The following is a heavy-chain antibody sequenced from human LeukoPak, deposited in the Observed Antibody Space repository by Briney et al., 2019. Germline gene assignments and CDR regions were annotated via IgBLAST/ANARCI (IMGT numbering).Heavy chain of an antibody. CDR3: ARRYSGSYYGVDYYYGMDV. Sequence: PSETLSLTCTVSGDSITGSSYFWGWIRQPPGKGLEWIGSIYYSGSTYYNPSLKSRVTISVDTSKNQFSLKLSSVTAADTAVYYCARRYSGSYYGVDYYYGMDVWGQGTTVTVSS. V-gene: IGHV4-39*07. CDR2: IYYSGST. CDR1: GDSITGSSYF. J-gene: IGHJ6*02. D-gene: IGHD1-26*01.